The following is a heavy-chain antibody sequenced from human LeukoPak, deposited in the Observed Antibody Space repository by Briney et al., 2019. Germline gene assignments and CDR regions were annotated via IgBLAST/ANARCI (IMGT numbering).Heavy chain of an antibody. D-gene: IGHD3-22*01. Sequence: GGSLRLSCAASGFTFSSYSMNWVRQAPGKGLEWVSSISNSSSYIYYADSVKGRFTISRDNAKNSLYLQMNSLRAEDTAVYYCARDGDSSGYYQGDAFDIWGQRTMVTVSS. CDR1: GFTFSSYS. CDR3: ARDGDSSGYYQGDAFDI. V-gene: IGHV3-21*01. J-gene: IGHJ3*02. CDR2: ISNSSSYI.